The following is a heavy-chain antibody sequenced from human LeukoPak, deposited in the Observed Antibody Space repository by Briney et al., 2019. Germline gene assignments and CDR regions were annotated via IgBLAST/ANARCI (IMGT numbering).Heavy chain of an antibody. D-gene: IGHD3-22*01. CDR1: GFTFSSYG. J-gene: IGHJ4*02. CDR3: AKDRYYYDSSGYPGH. V-gene: IGHV3-30*18. CDR2: ISYDGSNK. Sequence: GESLRLSCAASGFTFSSYGMHWVRQAPGKGLEWVAVISYDGSNKYYADSVKGRFTISRDNSKNTLYLQMNSLRAEDTAVYYCAKDRYYYDSSGYPGHWGQGTLVTVSS.